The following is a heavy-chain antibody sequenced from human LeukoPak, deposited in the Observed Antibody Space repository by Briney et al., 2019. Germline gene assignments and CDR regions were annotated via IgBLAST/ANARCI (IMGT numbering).Heavy chain of an antibody. Sequence: PSETLSLTCTVSGGSISSYYWSWIRQPPGKGLEWIGYIYYSGSTNYNPSLKSRVTISVDTSKNQFSLKLSSVTAADTAVYYCARGRDGYRRLDYWGQGTLVTVSS. J-gene: IGHJ4*02. D-gene: IGHD5-24*01. CDR2: IYYSGST. CDR3: ARGRDGYRRLDY. CDR1: GGSISSYY. V-gene: IGHV4-59*01.